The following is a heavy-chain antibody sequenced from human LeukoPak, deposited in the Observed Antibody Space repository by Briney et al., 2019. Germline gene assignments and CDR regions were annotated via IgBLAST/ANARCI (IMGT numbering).Heavy chain of an antibody. CDR1: GGSISSNTYF. CDR2: IRYSGST. D-gene: IGHD5/OR15-5a*01. V-gene: IGHV4-39*01. Sequence: SETLSLTRNVSGGSISSNTYFWGWIRRPPGKGLEWIGSIRYSGSTYYNPSLKSRVTISVDTSKNQFSLNLSSLTAADTAVYYCATSDTVSTYNWFDPWGQGTLVTVS. J-gene: IGHJ5*02. CDR3: ATSDTVSTYNWFDP.